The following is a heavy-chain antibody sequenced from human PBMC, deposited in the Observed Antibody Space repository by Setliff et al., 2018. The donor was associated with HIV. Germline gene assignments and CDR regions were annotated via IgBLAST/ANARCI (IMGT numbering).Heavy chain of an antibody. CDR3: ARSRPYNSALDY. J-gene: IGHJ4*02. CDR2: IYSDGST. V-gene: IGHV3-66*02. Sequence: GGSLRLSCEASGFTVSSSYMAWVRQAPGKGLEWVSTIYSDGSTYHRDSVKGRFTLSRDNSKNTVYLQVGSLRPADTAMYYCARSRPYNSALDYWGQGTLVTVSS. CDR1: GFTVSSSY. D-gene: IGHD6-25*01.